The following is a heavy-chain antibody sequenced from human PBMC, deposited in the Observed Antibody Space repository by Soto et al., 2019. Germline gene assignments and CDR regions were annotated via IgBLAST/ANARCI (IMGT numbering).Heavy chain of an antibody. D-gene: IGHD2-15*01. Sequence: PSETLSLTCAVYGGSFSGYYWSWIRQPPGKGLEWIGEINHSGSTNYNPSLKSRVTISVDTSKNQFSLKLSSVTAADTAVYYCASMGTDCSGGSCYQNAEYFQHWGQGTLVTVSS. CDR3: ASMGTDCSGGSCYQNAEYFQH. CDR2: INHSGST. V-gene: IGHV4-34*01. J-gene: IGHJ1*01. CDR1: GGSFSGYY.